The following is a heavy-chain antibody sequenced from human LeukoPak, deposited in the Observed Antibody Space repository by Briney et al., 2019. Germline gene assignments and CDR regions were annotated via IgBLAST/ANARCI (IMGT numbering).Heavy chain of an antibody. J-gene: IGHJ4*02. CDR3: ASVTMVRGPHFDY. CDR1: GFTVSSKY. Sequence: GGSLRLSCAASGFTVSSKYMSWVRQAPGKGLEWVSVMYSGGSTYYADSVEGRFTISRDNSKNTVYLQMNSLRAEDAAVYYCASVTMVRGPHFDYWGQGTLVTVSS. D-gene: IGHD3-10*01. V-gene: IGHV3-53*01. CDR2: MYSGGST.